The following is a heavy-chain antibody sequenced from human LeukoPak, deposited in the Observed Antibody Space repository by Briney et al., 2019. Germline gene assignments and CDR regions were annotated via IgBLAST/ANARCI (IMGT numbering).Heavy chain of an antibody. D-gene: IGHD6-13*01. Sequence: SETLSLTCTASGVSISSYYWNWIRQPAGKGLEWIGHIYTTGSTNYNPSLKSRVTISLDKSKNQFSLRLSSVTAADTAVYYCAREGDSSSWYADYFDYWGQGILVTVSS. J-gene: IGHJ4*02. CDR3: AREGDSSSWYADYFDY. CDR1: GVSISSYY. V-gene: IGHV4-4*07. CDR2: IYTTGST.